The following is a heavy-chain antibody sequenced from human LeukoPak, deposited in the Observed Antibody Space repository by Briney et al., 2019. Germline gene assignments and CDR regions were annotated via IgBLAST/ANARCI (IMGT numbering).Heavy chain of an antibody. V-gene: IGHV1-2*04. CDR1: GYTFTGYY. Sequence: GASVKVSCKASGYTFTGYYMHWVRQAPVQGLEWMGWINPNSGGTNYAQKFQGWVTMTRDTSISTAYMELSRLRSDDTAVYYCARDLQPDYYYYGMDVWGQGTTVTVSS. J-gene: IGHJ6*02. CDR3: ARDLQPDYYYYGMDV. CDR2: INPNSGGT.